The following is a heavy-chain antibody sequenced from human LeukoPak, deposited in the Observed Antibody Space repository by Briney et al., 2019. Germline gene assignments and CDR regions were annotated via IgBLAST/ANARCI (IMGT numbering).Heavy chain of an antibody. V-gene: IGHV3-30-3*01. CDR3: ARDRGSGSYRRFDY. D-gene: IGHD1-26*01. CDR1: GFTFSSYA. CDR2: ISYDGSNK. Sequence: GGSLRLSCAASGFTFSSYAMHWVRQAPGKGLEWVAVISYDGSNKYYADSVKGRFTISRDNSKNTLYLQMNSLRAEDTAVYYCARDRGSGSYRRFDYWGQGTLVTVSS. J-gene: IGHJ4*02.